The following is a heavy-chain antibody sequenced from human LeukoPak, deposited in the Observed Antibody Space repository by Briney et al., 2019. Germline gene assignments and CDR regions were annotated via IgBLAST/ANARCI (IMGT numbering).Heavy chain of an antibody. J-gene: IGHJ4*02. Sequence: GGSLRLSCAASGFTFVNFWMSWVRQAPGKGPEWVANIKQDGSETYYLDSVKGRFTVSRDNAKDSLYLQMNTLRPEDTAVYYCARDPQYSYDDTGTFDSWGQGTLVTVSS. CDR3: ARDPQYSYDDTGTFDS. V-gene: IGHV3-7*01. CDR2: IKQDGSET. CDR1: GFTFVNFW. D-gene: IGHD3-22*01.